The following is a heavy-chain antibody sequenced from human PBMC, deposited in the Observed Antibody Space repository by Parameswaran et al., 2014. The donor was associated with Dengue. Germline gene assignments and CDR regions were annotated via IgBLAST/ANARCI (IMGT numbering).Heavy chain of an antibody. J-gene: IGHJ6*02. D-gene: IGHD2-2*02. CDR2: IYSGGST. Sequence: WIRQPPGKGLEWVSVIYSGGSTYYADSVKGRFTISRDNSKNTLYLQMNSLRAEDTAVYYCAREGGYCSSTSCYTLHYDYGMDVWGQGTTVTVSS. V-gene: IGHV3-53*05. CDR3: AREGGYCSSTSCYTLHYDYGMDV.